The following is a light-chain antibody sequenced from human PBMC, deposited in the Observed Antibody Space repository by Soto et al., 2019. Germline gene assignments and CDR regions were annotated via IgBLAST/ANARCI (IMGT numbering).Light chain of an antibody. J-gene: IGKJ2*01. V-gene: IGKV3-20*01. CDR2: GVS. CDR1: QSVSNSF. Sequence: ESVLTQSPATLSLSPGERATLSCRASQSVSNSFFAWYQQKPGQALRLLIYGVSSRATGIPDRFSGSGSGTDFTLTISRLEPEDFVVYYCQQYSSLPHTFGQGTKLEVK. CDR3: QQYSSLPHT.